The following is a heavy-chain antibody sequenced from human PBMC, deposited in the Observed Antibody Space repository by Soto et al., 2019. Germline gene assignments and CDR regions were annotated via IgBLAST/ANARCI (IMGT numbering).Heavy chain of an antibody. V-gene: IGHV4-31*03. D-gene: IGHD1-1*01. CDR2: IYYSGST. Sequence: SETLSLSCTVSRGSISSGGYYWSWIRQHPGKGLEWIGYIYYSGSTYYNPSLKSRVTIPVDTSKNQFSLKLSSVTAEDTAVYYCARFGYIVTTIHPFEPFQHWGPATLVTVS. J-gene: IGHJ1*01. CDR3: ARFGYIVTTIHPFEPFQH. CDR1: RGSISSGGYY.